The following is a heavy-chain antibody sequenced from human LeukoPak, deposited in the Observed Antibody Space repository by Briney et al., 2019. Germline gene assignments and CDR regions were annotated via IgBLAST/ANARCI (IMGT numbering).Heavy chain of an antibody. V-gene: IGHV3-74*01. CDR3: ASDSPYYGMDV. J-gene: IGHJ6*02. Sequence: GGSLRLSCAASGFPFSSYWMHWVRQVPGKGLLWVSRINSDGSATIYADSVRGRFTISRDDAKNTLYLQMSGLRVEDTAVYHCASDSPYYGMDVWGQGTTVTVSS. CDR2: INSDGSAT. CDR1: GFPFSSYW.